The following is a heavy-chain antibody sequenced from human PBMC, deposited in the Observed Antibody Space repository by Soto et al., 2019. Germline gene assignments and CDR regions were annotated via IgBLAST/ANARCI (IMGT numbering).Heavy chain of an antibody. CDR2: IFYLGSS. D-gene: IGHD3-10*01. CDR3: ARGYGSGSYWFDP. J-gene: IGHJ5*02. CDR1: GDSIISSDFY. Sequence: SETLSLTCTASGDSIISSDFYWGWVRQPPGKGLEWIGSIFYLGSSYYNPSLKSRVTMSVDTSKNQFSLKLSSVTAADTAVYYCARGYGSGSYWFDPWGQGTLVTVSS. V-gene: IGHV4-39*07.